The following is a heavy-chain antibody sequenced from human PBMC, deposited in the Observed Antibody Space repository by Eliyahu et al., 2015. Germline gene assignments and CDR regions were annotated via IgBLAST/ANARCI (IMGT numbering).Heavy chain of an antibody. D-gene: IGHD2-15*01. V-gene: IGHV5-51*01. CDR1: GYTFTTYW. CDR2: IYPGDFDT. Sequence: EVQLVQSGAEVKKPGESLKISCKGSGYTFTTYWIGWVRQTPGKGLEWMGIIYPGDFDTXYSPSFXGHVTITVDRPSTTAHLQWISLKASDTAKVFCVRVQSSGGRFYEIDSWGQGTLVTVSS. CDR3: VRVQSSGGRFYEIDS. J-gene: IGHJ4*02.